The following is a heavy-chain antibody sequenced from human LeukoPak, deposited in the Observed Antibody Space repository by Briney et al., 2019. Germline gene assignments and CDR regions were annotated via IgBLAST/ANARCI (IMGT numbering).Heavy chain of an antibody. CDR1: GFSFSTYA. D-gene: IGHD3-10*01. Sequence: GGSLRLSCAASGFSFSTYAMKWVRQAPGRGLEWVSTIGGSGDNKYYADSVKGRFTISRDNSKNTLSLQMNSLRAEDTAVYYCAQAGPFGELSFSDFWGQGTLVTVSS. CDR3: AQAGPFGELSFSDF. CDR2: IGGSGDNK. J-gene: IGHJ4*02. V-gene: IGHV3-23*01.